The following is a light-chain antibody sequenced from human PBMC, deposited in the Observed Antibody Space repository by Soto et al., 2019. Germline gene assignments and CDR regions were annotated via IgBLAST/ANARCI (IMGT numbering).Light chain of an antibody. Sequence: QSALTQPPSASGSPGQSVTISCTGTSSDVGNYNYVSWYQQHPGKAPKLMIYEVTKRTSGVPDRFSGSKSGNTASLTVSGLQAEDEAEYYCTSYAAGKNVVFRGGTKVTVL. V-gene: IGLV2-8*01. CDR1: SSDVGNYNY. CDR3: TSYAAGKNVV. CDR2: EVT. J-gene: IGLJ2*01.